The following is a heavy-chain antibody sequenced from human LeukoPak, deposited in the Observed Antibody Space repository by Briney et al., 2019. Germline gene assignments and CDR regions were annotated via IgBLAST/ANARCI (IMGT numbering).Heavy chain of an antibody. CDR1: GGSISSNNYY. Sequence: SETLSLTCTVSGGSISSNNYYWGWIRQPPGKGLEWIGSIYYGGTTYYNPSLKSRVTMFVDTSKNQFSLKVSSVTAADTAVYYCASPPPENSYGHGWGQGTLVTVSS. D-gene: IGHD5-18*01. V-gene: IGHV4-39*01. J-gene: IGHJ4*02. CDR2: IYYGGTT. CDR3: ASPPPENSYGHG.